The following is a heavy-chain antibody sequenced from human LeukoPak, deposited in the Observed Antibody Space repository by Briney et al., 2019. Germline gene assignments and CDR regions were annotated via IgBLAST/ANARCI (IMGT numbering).Heavy chain of an antibody. V-gene: IGHV1-69*13. J-gene: IGHJ4*02. CDR3: ARDVWARSIADLRGFDY. Sequence: ASVKVSCKASGGTFSSYAISWVRQAPGQGLEWMGGIIPIFGTANYAQKFQGRVTITADESTSTAYMELSSLRSEDTAVYYCARDVWARSIADLRGFDYWGQGTLVTVSS. D-gene: IGHD6-6*01. CDR1: GGTFSSYA. CDR2: IIPIFGTA.